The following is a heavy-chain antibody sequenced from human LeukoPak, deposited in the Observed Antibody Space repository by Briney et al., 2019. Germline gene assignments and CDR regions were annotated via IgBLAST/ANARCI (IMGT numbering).Heavy chain of an antibody. CDR2: INHSGST. CDR1: GGSFSGYY. Sequence: SETLSLTCAVYGGSFSGYYWSWIRQPPGEGLEWIGEINHSGSTSYNPSLKSRVTISVDTSKNQFSLKLSSVTAADTAVYYCARGMTTVTPPFDPWGQGTLVTVSS. J-gene: IGHJ5*02. V-gene: IGHV4-34*01. D-gene: IGHD4-17*01. CDR3: ARGMTTVTPPFDP.